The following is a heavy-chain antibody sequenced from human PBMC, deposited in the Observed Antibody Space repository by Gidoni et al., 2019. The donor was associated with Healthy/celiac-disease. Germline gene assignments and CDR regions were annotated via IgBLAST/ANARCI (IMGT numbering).Heavy chain of an antibody. V-gene: IGHV1-69*01. Sequence: KVSCKASGGTFSSYAISWVRQAPGQGLEWMGGIIPIFGTANYAQKFQGRVTITADESTSTAYMELSSLRSEDTAVYYCARDHITGTTVNWFDPWGQGTLVTVSS. CDR2: IIPIFGTA. J-gene: IGHJ5*02. CDR3: ARDHITGTTVNWFDP. CDR1: GGTFSSYA. D-gene: IGHD1-7*01.